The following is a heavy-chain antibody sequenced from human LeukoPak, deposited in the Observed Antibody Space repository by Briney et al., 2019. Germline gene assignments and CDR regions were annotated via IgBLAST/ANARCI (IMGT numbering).Heavy chain of an antibody. Sequence: ASVKVSCKASGYTFSGYYIHWVRQAPGQGLEWMGVIKPDSGDTNYAQKFQGRVTMTRDTSITTAYMELNRLTSDDTAVYYCVRDRPHNWFDPWGQGTQVTVSS. V-gene: IGHV1-2*02. CDR3: VRDRPHNWFDP. CDR2: IKPDSGDT. J-gene: IGHJ5*02. CDR1: GYTFSGYY.